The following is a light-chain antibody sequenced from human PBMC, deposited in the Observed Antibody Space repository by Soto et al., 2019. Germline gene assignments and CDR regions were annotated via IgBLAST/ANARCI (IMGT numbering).Light chain of an antibody. CDR1: QTISSW. J-gene: IGKJ1*01. Sequence: DIRVNHSPATLSASVGDRVTITCRASQTISSWLAWYQQTPGQAPKLLIYKASSLESAVPSRFSGSGSGTEFTLTISGLQPDDVATYYCQHYNSYSEAFGQGTKVDIK. CDR3: QHYNSYSEA. V-gene: IGKV1-5*03. CDR2: KAS.